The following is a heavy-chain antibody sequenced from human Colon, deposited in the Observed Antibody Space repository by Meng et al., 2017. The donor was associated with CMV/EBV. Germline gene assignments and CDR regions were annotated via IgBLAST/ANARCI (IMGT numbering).Heavy chain of an antibody. J-gene: IGHJ5*02. CDR3: AGYYVGRGGQGP. CDR2: AGDSGTT. CDR1: GGTVSSGAFR. D-gene: IGHD3-10*02. V-gene: IGHV4-31*03. Sequence: TVSGGTVSSGAFRWSWISQHAGKGLEWIGHAGDSGTTYYNPSLESRVSISVDTFKNQFSLKVNSVTAADTAVYYGAGYYVGRGGQGPWGQGTLVTVSS.